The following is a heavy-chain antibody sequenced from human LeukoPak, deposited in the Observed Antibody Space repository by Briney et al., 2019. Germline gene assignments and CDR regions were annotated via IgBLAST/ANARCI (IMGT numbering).Heavy chain of an antibody. D-gene: IGHD4-17*01. CDR2: IRQEGIKK. CDR3: ATDTGHGYFES. CDR1: GFIFSNYW. V-gene: IGHV3-7*01. Sequence: AGGSLRLSCAASGFIFSNYWMSWLRQAPGKGLEWVANIRQEGIKKNYVDSVEGRFTISRDNAQTSVYLQMTSLRAEDTAVYYCATDTGHGYFESWGQGTLVTVSS. J-gene: IGHJ4*02.